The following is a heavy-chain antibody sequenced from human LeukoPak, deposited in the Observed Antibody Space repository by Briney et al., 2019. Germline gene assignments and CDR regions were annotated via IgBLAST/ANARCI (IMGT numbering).Heavy chain of an antibody. D-gene: IGHD3-22*01. CDR3: AEDSSAYYIFDH. V-gene: IGHV3-21*01. CDR1: GFTFSSSR. Sequence: GALRLSCSASGFTFSSSRMNWVRQAPGKGLEWVSSISSSSTYTHYADSVKGRFTISRDNAKNSLFLQMNSLRAEDTAVYYCAEDSSAYYIFDHWGQGTLVTVSS. J-gene: IGHJ4*02. CDR2: ISSSSTYT.